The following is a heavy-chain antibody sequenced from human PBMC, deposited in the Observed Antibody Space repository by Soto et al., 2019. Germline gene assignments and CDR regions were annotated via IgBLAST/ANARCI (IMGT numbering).Heavy chain of an antibody. CDR2: ISYDGSNK. J-gene: IGHJ4*02. CDR1: GFTFSSYA. CDR3: AREVLRPLVVITYYFDY. Sequence: QVQLVESGGGVVQPGRSLRLSCAASGFTFSSYAMHWVRQAPGKGLEWVAVISYDGSNKYYADSVKGRFTISRDNSKNTLYLQMNSLRAEDTAVYYCAREVLRPLVVITYYFDYWGQGTLVTVSS. D-gene: IGHD3-22*01. V-gene: IGHV3-30-3*01.